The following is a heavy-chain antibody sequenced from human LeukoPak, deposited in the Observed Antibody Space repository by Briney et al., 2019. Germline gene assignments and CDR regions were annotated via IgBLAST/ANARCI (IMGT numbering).Heavy chain of an antibody. CDR2: ISYDGSNN. Sequence: GGSLRLSCAAPGFTFSSYAMHWVRQAPGKGLEWVAVISYDGSNNYYADSVKGRFTISRDNSKNTLYLQMNSLRAEDTAVYYCARDNWNHMRAFDIWGQGTMVTVSS. D-gene: IGHD1-20*01. J-gene: IGHJ3*02. V-gene: IGHV3-30-3*01. CDR1: GFTFSSYA. CDR3: ARDNWNHMRAFDI.